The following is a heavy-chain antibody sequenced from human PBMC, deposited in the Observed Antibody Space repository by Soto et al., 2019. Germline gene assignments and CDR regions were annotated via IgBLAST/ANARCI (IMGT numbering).Heavy chain of an antibody. Sequence: ASVKVSCKASGYSFTTFYVHWVRQAPGQGPEWMGVLTPSSGTTSFAPKFQARVTMTRDTSTSTAYMDLSSLISDDTAVYFCAADRRPTDHHNWVDPWGQGTLVTVSS. CDR3: AADRRPTDHHNWVDP. J-gene: IGHJ5*02. V-gene: IGHV1-46*01. D-gene: IGHD1-1*01. CDR1: GYSFTTFY. CDR2: LTPSSGTT.